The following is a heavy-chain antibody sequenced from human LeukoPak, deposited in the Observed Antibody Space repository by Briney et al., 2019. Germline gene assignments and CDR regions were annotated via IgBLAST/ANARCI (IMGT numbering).Heavy chain of an antibody. CDR3: ARDHYDFWSGYYFSYYYYYGMDV. CDR2: ISYDGSNK. D-gene: IGHD3-3*01. J-gene: IGHJ6*02. V-gene: IGHV3-30-3*01. Sequence: GGSLRLSCAASGFTFSSYAMHWVRQAPGKGLEWVAVISYDGSNKYYADSVKGRFTISRDNSKNMLYLQMNSLRAEDTAVYYCARDHYDFWSGYYFSYYYYYGMDVWGQGTTVTVSS. CDR1: GFTFSSYA.